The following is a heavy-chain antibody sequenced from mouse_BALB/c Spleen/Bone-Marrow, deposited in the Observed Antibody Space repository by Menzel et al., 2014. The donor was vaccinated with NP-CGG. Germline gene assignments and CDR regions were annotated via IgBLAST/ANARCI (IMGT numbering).Heavy chain of an antibody. CDR3: ARLGNDDAIDY. D-gene: IGHD2-12*01. J-gene: IGHJ4*01. V-gene: IGHV5-6-2*01. CDR2: INSNGGRT. CDR1: GFTFSSYY. Sequence: DAELVESGRGSVNRCGSLILSCASYGFTFSSYYMSLVRQTPGKRLEMVAAINSNGGRTYYPDTVKGRFTISTDHTKNTLYLQMSSLKSEDTALYYCARLGNDDAIDYWNHGATVTIYS.